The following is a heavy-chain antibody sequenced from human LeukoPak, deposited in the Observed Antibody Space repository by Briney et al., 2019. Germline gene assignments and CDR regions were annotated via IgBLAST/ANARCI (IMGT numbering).Heavy chain of an antibody. D-gene: IGHD2-8*01. CDR3: AKDQACNNGICHRPFDY. V-gene: IGHV3-23*01. J-gene: IGHJ4*02. Sequence: GGPLRLSCAASGFTFRSSAVSWVRQAPGKGLEWVSSISGSGGSTYSADSVKGRFTISRDNSKNTLYLQMNSLRAEDTALYYCAKDQACNNGICHRPFDYWGQGTLVTVSS. CDR1: GFTFRSSA. CDR2: ISGSGGST.